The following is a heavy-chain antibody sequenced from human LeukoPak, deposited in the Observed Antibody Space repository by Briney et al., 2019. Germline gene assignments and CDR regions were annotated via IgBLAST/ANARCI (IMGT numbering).Heavy chain of an antibody. CDR2: FDPEDGET. V-gene: IGHV1-24*01. Sequence: GASVKVSCKVSGYTLTELSMHWVRQAPGKGLEWMGRFDPEDGETIYAQKFQGRVTMTEDTSTDTAYMELSSLRSEDTAVYYCATNFPSAKTYGDYIIRLGSLFYWGQGSLVTVSS. CDR1: GYTLTELS. CDR3: ATNFPSAKTYGDYIIRLGSLFY. J-gene: IGHJ4*02. D-gene: IGHD4-17*01.